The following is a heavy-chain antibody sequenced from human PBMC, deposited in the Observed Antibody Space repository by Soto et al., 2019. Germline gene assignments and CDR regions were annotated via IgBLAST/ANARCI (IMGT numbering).Heavy chain of an antibody. CDR2: INSDGSST. CDR3: ARGLLWFGESFHYAFDI. V-gene: IGHV3-74*01. J-gene: IGHJ3*02. CDR1: GFTFSSYW. Sequence: EVQLVESGGGLVQPGGSLRLSCAASGFTFSSYWMHWVRQAPGKGLVWVSRINSDGSSTSYADSVKGRFTISRDNAKNTLYLQMNSLRAEYTAVYYCARGLLWFGESFHYAFDIWGQGTMVTVSS. D-gene: IGHD3-10*01.